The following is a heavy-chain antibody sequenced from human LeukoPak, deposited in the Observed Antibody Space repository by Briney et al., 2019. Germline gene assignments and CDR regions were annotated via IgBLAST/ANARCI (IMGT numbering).Heavy chain of an antibody. CDR3: ARGDDILTGSLGTLDY. J-gene: IGHJ4*02. V-gene: IGHV3-30*04. CDR2: ISYDGSNK. CDR1: GFTFSSYA. Sequence: PGGSLRLSCAASGFTFSSYAMHWVRQAPGKGLEWVAVISYDGSNKYYADSVKGRFTISRDNSKNTLYLQMNSLRAEDTAVYYCARGDDILTGSLGTLDYWGQGTLVTVSS. D-gene: IGHD3-9*01.